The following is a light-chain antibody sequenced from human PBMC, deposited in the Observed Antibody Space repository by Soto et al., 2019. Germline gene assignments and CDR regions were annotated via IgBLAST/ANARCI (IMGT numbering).Light chain of an antibody. CDR3: QQYGSSPET. Sequence: EIVWTQSPGTLSLSPGERATLSCRASQSVSSSCLAWYQQKPGQAPRLLIYGASIRATGIPDRFSGSGSGTDFTLTISRLEPEDFAVYYCQQYGSSPETFGQGTKVDIK. CDR2: GAS. CDR1: QSVSSSC. J-gene: IGKJ1*01. V-gene: IGKV3-20*01.